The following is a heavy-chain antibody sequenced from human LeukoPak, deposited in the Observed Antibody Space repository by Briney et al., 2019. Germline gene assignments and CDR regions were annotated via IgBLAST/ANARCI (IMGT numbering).Heavy chain of an antibody. CDR2: IRYDGSNK. CDR1: GFTFSIYD. J-gene: IGHJ4*02. CDR3: AEDGDLWFGESHPTFDY. Sequence: GGSLRLSCAASGFTFSIYDMNWVRQAPGKGLEWVAFIRYDGSNKYYADSVKGRFTISRDNSKNTLYLQMNSLRAEDTAVYYCAEDGDLWFGESHPTFDYWGQGTLVTVSS. V-gene: IGHV3-30*02. D-gene: IGHD3-10*01.